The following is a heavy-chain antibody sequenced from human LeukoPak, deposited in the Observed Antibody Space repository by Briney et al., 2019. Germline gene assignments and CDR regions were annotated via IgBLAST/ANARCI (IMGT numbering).Heavy chain of an antibody. D-gene: IGHD1-26*01. V-gene: IGHV4-59*01. Sequence: ETLSLTCTVSGGSISSYYWSWIRQPPGKGLEWIGYIYYSGSTNYNPSLKSRVTISVDTSKNQFSLKLSSVTAADTAVYYCARSTISYYYMDVWDKGTTVTISS. J-gene: IGHJ6*03. CDR3: ARSTISYYYMDV. CDR1: GGSISSYY. CDR2: IYYSGST.